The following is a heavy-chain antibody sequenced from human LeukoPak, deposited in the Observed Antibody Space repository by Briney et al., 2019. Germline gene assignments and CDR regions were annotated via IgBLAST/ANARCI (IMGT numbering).Heavy chain of an antibody. J-gene: IGHJ4*02. CDR3: ARDSDRSSIDY. CDR2: IKPGDGTT. CDR1: GYTFTNYW. V-gene: IGHV1-46*01. D-gene: IGHD6-6*01. Sequence: ASVKVSCKASGYTFTNYWVHWVRRAPGQRLEWMGIIKPGDGTTNYAQKFQGGVTLTWDTSTSTVYMELSSLRSEDTAVYYCARDSDRSSIDYWGQGTLLTVSS.